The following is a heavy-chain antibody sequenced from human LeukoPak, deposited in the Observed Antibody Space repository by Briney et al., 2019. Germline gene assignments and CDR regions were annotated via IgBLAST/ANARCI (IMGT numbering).Heavy chain of an antibody. CDR3: AKLLLRFWRGPSRGFDP. D-gene: IGHD3-3*01. CDR1: GFTFSSYA. CDR2: ISGSGGST. V-gene: IGHV3-23*01. J-gene: IGHJ5*02. Sequence: PGGSLRLSCAASGFTFSSYAMSWVRQAPGKGLEWVSAISGSGGSTYYADSVKGRFTISRDNSKNTLYLQMNSLRAEDTAVYYCAKLLLRFWRGPSRGFDPWGQGTLVTVSS.